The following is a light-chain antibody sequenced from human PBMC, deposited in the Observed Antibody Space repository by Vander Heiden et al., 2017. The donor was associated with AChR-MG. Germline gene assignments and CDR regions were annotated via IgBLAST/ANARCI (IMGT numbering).Light chain of an antibody. CDR2: GAS. J-gene: IGKJ5*01. CDR3: QHDNTWPLT. V-gene: IGKV3-15*01. Sequence: EIVITQSPDTLSVSAGERDTLSCRASHSVDRIVAWYQQRPGQAPRLLLYGASNRSTRIPARFSGIGSGTKFTLTISSLQSEDLAVYHCQHDNTWPLTFGQGTRLEIK. CDR1: HSVDRI.